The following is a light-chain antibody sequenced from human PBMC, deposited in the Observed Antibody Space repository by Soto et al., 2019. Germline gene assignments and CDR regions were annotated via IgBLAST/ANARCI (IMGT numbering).Light chain of an antibody. CDR1: SSDVGGYNY. J-gene: IGLJ1*01. Sequence: QSVLPQPPSASGSPGQSVAISCTGTSSDVGGYNYVSWCQQHPGKAPKLMIYEVNKRPSGVPDRFSGSKSGNTASLTVSGLQAEDEADYYCSSYAGSSNVFGTGTKVTVL. CDR2: EVN. V-gene: IGLV2-8*01. CDR3: SSYAGSSNV.